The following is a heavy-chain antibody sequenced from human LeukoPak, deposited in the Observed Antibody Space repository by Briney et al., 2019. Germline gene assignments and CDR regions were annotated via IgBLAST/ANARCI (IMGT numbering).Heavy chain of an antibody. V-gene: IGHV1-8*01. CDR1: GYTFTSYD. CDR2: MNPNSGNT. CDR3: ARAKRITVVRGESAYYFDY. Sequence: ASVKVSCKASGYTFTSYDINRVRQATGQGLEWMGWMNPNSGNTGYAQKFQGRVTMTRNTSISTAYMELSSLRSEDTAVYYCARAKRITVVRGESAYYFDYWGQGTLVTVSS. D-gene: IGHD3-10*01. J-gene: IGHJ4*02.